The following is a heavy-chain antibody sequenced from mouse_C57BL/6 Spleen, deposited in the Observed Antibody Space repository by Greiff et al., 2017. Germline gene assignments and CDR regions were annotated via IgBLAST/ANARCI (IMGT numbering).Heavy chain of an antibody. Sequence: EVMLVESGGGLVQPGGSMKHSCVASGFTFSNYWMNWVRQSPEKGLEWVAQIRLKSDNYATHYAESVKGRFTISRDDSKSSVYLQMNNLRAEDTGIYYCTGRRSYFDYWGQGTTLTVSS. J-gene: IGHJ2*01. CDR3: TGRRSYFDY. CDR2: IRLKSDNYAT. V-gene: IGHV6-3*01. CDR1: GFTFSNYW.